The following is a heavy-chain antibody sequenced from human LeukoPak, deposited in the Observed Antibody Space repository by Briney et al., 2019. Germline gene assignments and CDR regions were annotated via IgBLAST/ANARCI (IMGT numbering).Heavy chain of an antibody. J-gene: IGHJ6*02. CDR2: ISWNSGSI. V-gene: IGHV3-9*01. Sequence: SLRLSCAASVFTFDDYAMHWGRQSPGQGLECFSGISWNSGSIAYADSVKGRFTISRDNEKNSLYVQMNSLRAEDTAVYYCAKDFKALAGGIDVWGQGTRVSVSS. CDR3: AKDFKALAGGIDV. D-gene: IGHD1-1*01. CDR1: VFTFDDYA.